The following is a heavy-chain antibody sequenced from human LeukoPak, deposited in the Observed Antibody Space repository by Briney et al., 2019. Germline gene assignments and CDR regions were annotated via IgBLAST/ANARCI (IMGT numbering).Heavy chain of an antibody. J-gene: IGHJ3*02. CDR2: IYYSGST. CDR1: GGSISSSNW. CDR3: ARGKTSSERWLQLGWSAFDI. V-gene: IGHV4-4*02. D-gene: IGHD5-24*01. Sequence: SETLSLTCAVSGGSISSSNWWSWVRQPPGKGLEWIGYIYYSGSTNYNPSLKSRVTISVDTSKNQFSLKLSSVTAADTAVYYCARGKTSSERWLQLGWSAFDIWGQGTMVTVSS.